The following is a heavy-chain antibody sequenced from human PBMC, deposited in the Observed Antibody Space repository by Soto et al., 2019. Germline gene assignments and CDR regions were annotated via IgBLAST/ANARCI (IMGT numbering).Heavy chain of an antibody. J-gene: IGHJ4*02. D-gene: IGHD5-12*01. CDR3: ARYCAYEDTFEY. Sequence: QVQLQESGPGLVKPSETLSLTCTVSGGSINLYYWSWIRQPPGKGLEWIGYIYYSGSTNYNPYLKRRVTMSADTSKHQISLKLSSVAAADTAIYYCARYCAYEDTFEYWGQGTLVAVSS. CDR1: GGSINLYY. V-gene: IGHV4-59*08. CDR2: IYYSGST.